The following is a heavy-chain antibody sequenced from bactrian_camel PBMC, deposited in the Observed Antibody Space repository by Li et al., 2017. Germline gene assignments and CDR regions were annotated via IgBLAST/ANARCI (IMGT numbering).Heavy chain of an antibody. CDR3: AADLDPRDCNGGTWYVSLLTSRGY. Sequence: QLVESGGGSVQAGGSQRLSCATSGFTFSLWSIAWFRQAPGKEREGVATIDAENTATYGKSVKGRFTISKDNAKNTLDLQMNNLKPEDTATYYCAADLDPRDCNGGTWYVSLLTSRGYWGQGTQVTVS. D-gene: IGHD7*01. J-gene: IGHJ6*01. CDR2: IDAENTA. CDR1: GFTFSLWS. V-gene: IGHV3S55*01.